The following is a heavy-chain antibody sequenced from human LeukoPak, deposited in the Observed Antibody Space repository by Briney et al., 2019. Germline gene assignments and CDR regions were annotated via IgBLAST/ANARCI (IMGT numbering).Heavy chain of an antibody. V-gene: IGHV4-31*03. J-gene: IGHJ5*02. CDR2: IYYSGGT. Sequence: SETLSLTCTVSGGSMSSGGYYWSWIRQHPGKGLEWIVYIYYSGGTYYNPSLKSRVTISVDTSKNQFSLKLSPVTAADTAVYYYARVVVAATPGYNWFDPWGQGTLVTVSS. CDR1: GGSMSSGGYY. CDR3: ARVVVAATPGYNWFDP. D-gene: IGHD2-15*01.